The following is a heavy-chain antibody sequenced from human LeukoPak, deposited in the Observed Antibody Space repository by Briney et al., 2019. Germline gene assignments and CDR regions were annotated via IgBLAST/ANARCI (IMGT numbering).Heavy chain of an antibody. J-gene: IGHJ5*02. CDR3: ARGGTPITMIVVESNWFDP. CDR1: GGSISSYY. V-gene: IGHV4-59*01. Sequence: SETLSLTCTVSGGSISSYYWSWIRQSPGKGLEWIGNVYYSGSTDSNPSLKSRVTMSVDTSKNQFSMKLSSVTAADTAVYYCARGGTPITMIVVESNWFDPWGQGTRVTVSS. D-gene: IGHD3-22*01. CDR2: VYYSGST.